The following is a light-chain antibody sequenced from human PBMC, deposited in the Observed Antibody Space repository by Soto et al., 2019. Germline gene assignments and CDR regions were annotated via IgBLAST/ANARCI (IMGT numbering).Light chain of an antibody. CDR2: WAS. CDR3: QQYYNTPLT. J-gene: IGKJ4*01. CDR1: QSGLYSSNNKNY. Sequence: EIVMTQSPGSLAVSLGERATINCKSSQSGLYSSNNKNYLAWYQQKPRQPPKLLINWASTRESGVPDRFSGSGSGTGFTLTISSLQAEDVAVYYCQQYYNTPLTFGGGTKVDIK. V-gene: IGKV4-1*01.